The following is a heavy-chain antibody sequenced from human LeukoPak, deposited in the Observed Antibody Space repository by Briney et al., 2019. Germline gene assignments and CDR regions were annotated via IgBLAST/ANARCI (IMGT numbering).Heavy chain of an antibody. Sequence: GASVKVSCKASGYTFTSYGISWVRQAPGQGLEWMGWISAYNGNTNYAQKLQGRVTMTTDTSTSTAYMELRSLRSDDTAVYYCARDTRRGYCSGGSCYKNSRYYGMDVWGQGTTVTVSS. V-gene: IGHV1-18*01. CDR2: ISAYNGNT. D-gene: IGHD2-15*01. CDR3: ARDTRRGYCSGGSCYKNSRYYGMDV. CDR1: GYTFTSYG. J-gene: IGHJ6*02.